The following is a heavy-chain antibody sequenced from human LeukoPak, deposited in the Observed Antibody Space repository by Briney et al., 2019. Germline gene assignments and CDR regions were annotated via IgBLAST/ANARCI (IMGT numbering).Heavy chain of an antibody. Sequence: GGSLRLSCAASGFTLSSFAMRWVRQSPRKGREWVAGIWYEGSNKYYADSVRGRFPISRDNSKDTLYLQVNGLRLEDTAIYYCASQSPRGTGWYGMGYWGQGNLVTVSS. J-gene: IGHJ4*02. V-gene: IGHV3-30-3*02. CDR2: IWYEGSNK. CDR3: ASQSPRGTGWYGMGY. D-gene: IGHD6-19*01. CDR1: GFTLSSFA.